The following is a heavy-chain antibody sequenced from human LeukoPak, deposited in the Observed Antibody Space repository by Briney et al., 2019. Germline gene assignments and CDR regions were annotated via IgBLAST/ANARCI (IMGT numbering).Heavy chain of an antibody. CDR2: IYYSGST. J-gene: IGHJ6*02. V-gene: IGHV4-31*03. Sequence: SVTLSLTCTVSGGSISSGGYYWSWIRQHPGKGLEWIGYIYYSGSTYYNPSLKSRVTISVDTSKNQFSLKLSSVTAADTAVYYCARDRREEVVTAFAYYYGMDVWGQGTTVTVSS. CDR1: GGSISSGGYY. D-gene: IGHD2-21*02. CDR3: ARDRREEVVTAFAYYYGMDV.